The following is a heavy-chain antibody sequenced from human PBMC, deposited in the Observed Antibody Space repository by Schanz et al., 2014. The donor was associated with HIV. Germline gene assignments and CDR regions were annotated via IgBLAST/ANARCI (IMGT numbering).Heavy chain of an antibody. CDR2: ISESGGRT. Sequence: VHLVESGGGVVRPGRSLRLSCATSGFDFSSDTMHWVRQAPGKGLEWVSSISESGGRTYYADSVNGRFTISRDKSKNTLYLQMNSLRVEDTAVYYCAKMARSVAANTNFDYWGQGTLVTVSS. D-gene: IGHD6-19*01. J-gene: IGHJ4*02. V-gene: IGHV3-23*04. CDR3: AKMARSVAANTNFDY. CDR1: GFDFSSDT.